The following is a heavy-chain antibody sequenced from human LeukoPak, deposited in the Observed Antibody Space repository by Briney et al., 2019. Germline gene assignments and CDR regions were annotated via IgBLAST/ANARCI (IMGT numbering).Heavy chain of an antibody. Sequence: GGSLRLSCAASGFTFSSYAMSWVRQAPGKGLEWVSAISGSGGSTYYADSVKGRFTISRDNSKNTLYLQMNSLRAEDTAVYYCAKVRYYGSGSSFFTSYYFDYWGQGTLVTVSS. V-gene: IGHV3-23*01. J-gene: IGHJ4*02. CDR3: AKVRYYGSGSSFFTSYYFDY. CDR1: GFTFSSYA. D-gene: IGHD3-10*01. CDR2: ISGSGGST.